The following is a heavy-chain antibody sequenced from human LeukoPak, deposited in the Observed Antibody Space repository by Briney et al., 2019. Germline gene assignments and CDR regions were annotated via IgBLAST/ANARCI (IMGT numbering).Heavy chain of an antibody. J-gene: IGHJ4*02. V-gene: IGHV3-21*01. Sequence: PGGSLRLSCEASGFTFTTYSMTWVRQAPGKGLEWVSIISSGSSAIFSADALKGRFTISRDDAKNLLYLDMNSLRAEDTAVYYCAKDADSGWYGPVDYWGQGTLVTVSS. CDR3: AKDADSGWYGPVDY. CDR1: GFTFTTYS. D-gene: IGHD6-19*01. CDR2: ISSGSSAI.